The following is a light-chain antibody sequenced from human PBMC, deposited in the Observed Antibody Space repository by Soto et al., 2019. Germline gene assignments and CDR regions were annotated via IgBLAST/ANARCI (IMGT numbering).Light chain of an antibody. V-gene: IGLV2-23*02. J-gene: IGLJ1*01. CDR3: CSYAGSRYV. CDR1: SSDVGSYNL. Sequence: QSALTQPASVFGSPGQSITISCTGTSSDVGSYNLVSWYQQHPGKAPKLMIYEVSKRPSGVSNRFSGSKSGNTASLTISGLQAEDEADYYCCSYAGSRYVFGTGTKLTVL. CDR2: EVS.